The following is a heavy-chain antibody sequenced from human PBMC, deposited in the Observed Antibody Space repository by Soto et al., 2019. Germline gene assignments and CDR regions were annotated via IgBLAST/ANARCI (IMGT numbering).Heavy chain of an antibody. Sequence: PSETLSLTCVVSGGSFSTYYYNWIRQSPGKGLEWIGEINHSGSNNYSPSLKSRVAMSIDASRNQFSLELTAVTAADTALYYCARVHSSGHGVDYWGPGTLVTVSS. CDR2: INHSGSN. CDR1: GGSFSTYY. CDR3: ARVHSSGHGVDY. D-gene: IGHD6-19*01. J-gene: IGHJ4*02. V-gene: IGHV4-34*01.